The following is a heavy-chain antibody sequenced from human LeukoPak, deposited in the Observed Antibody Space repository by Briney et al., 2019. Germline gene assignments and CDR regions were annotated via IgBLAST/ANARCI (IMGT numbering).Heavy chain of an antibody. CDR2: IYYSGST. Sequence: SQTLSLTCTVSGGSISSGGYYWSCIRQHPGKGLEWIGYIYYSGSTYYNPSLKSRVTISVDTSKNQFSLKLSSVTAADTAVYYCARGRRPSSGYYSVGDAFDIWGQGTMVTVSS. J-gene: IGHJ3*02. CDR1: GGSISSGGYY. D-gene: IGHD3-22*01. V-gene: IGHV4-31*03. CDR3: ARGRRPSSGYYSVGDAFDI.